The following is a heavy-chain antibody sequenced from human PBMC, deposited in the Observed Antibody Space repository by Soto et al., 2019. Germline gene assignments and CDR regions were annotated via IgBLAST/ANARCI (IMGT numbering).Heavy chain of an antibody. J-gene: IGHJ6*02. V-gene: IGHV1-18*01. Sequence: GASVKVSCKTSGYTFSNYGINWVRQAPGQGLEWMGWISGYNGNTNYAQTVQGRVTMTTDTSTGTVYMGLRSLKSDDTAIYYCSRFIMVGGWFDPNYYHGMDVWGQGTTVTVSS. CDR2: ISGYNGNT. CDR1: GYTFSNYG. CDR3: SRFIMVGGWFDPNYYHGMDV. D-gene: IGHD6-19*01.